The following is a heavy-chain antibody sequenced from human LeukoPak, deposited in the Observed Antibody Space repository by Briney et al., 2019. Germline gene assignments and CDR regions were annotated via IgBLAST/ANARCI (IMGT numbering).Heavy chain of an antibody. Sequence: GASVKVSCKASGYTFTGYYMHWVRQAPGQGLEWMGWINPNSGGTNYAQKFQGRVTMTRDTSISTAYMELSRLRSDDTAVYYCARDTVVVPAARYWFDPWGQGTLVTVSS. CDR2: INPNSGGT. CDR3: ARDTVVVPAARYWFDP. V-gene: IGHV1-2*02. CDR1: GYTFTGYY. J-gene: IGHJ5*02. D-gene: IGHD2-2*01.